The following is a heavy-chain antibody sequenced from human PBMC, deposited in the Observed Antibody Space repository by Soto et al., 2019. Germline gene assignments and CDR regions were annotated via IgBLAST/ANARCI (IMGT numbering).Heavy chain of an antibody. CDR1: GGTFSSYA. CDR2: IIPIFGTA. D-gene: IGHD4-17*01. CDR3: ARTTVNFYCGMDV. V-gene: IGHV1-69*13. Sequence: ASVKVSCKASGGTFSSYAISWVRQAPGQGLEWMGGIIPIFGTANYAQKFQGRVTITADESTSTAYMELSSLRSEDTAVYYCARTTVNFYCGMDVWGQGTTVTAP. J-gene: IGHJ6*02.